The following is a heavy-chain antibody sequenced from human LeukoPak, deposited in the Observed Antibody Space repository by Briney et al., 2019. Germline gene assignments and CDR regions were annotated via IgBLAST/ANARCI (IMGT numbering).Heavy chain of an antibody. D-gene: IGHD6-19*01. V-gene: IGHV3-48*03. CDR3: AKAVQWLVGGYFDY. CDR1: GFTFSSYE. J-gene: IGHJ4*02. CDR2: ISSSGSTI. Sequence: GGSLRLSCAASGFTFSSYEMNWVRQAPGKGLEWVSYISSSGSTIYYADSVKGRFTVSRDNPRNTLYLQMHSLRAEDTAVYYCAKAVQWLVGGYFDYWGQGTLVTVSS.